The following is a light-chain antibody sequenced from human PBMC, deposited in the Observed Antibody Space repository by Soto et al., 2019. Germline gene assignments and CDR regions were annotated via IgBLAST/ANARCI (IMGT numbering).Light chain of an antibody. CDR2: DAS. V-gene: IGKV1-33*01. Sequence: DIQMIQSPSSLSASVGDRVTITCQASQEISNYLNWYQQKPGKAPKLLIYDASNLERGVPSRFSGRGAGTDFTFTISRLEPEDFATYYCQQYDHLPRTFGRGTKMEIK. CDR3: QQYDHLPRT. CDR1: QEISNY. J-gene: IGKJ1*01.